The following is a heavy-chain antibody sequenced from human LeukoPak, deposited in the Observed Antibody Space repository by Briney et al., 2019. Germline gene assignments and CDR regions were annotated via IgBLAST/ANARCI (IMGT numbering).Heavy chain of an antibody. CDR3: AKDRPNYYGSNGHYYKLNGDC. V-gene: IGHV3-23*01. CDR2: ISSSGAAT. J-gene: IGHJ4*02. D-gene: IGHD3-22*01. Sequence: GGSLRLSCADSVFTFSSYAMSWVRQAPGKGLEWVSAISSSGAATYYADSVKGRFTISRDNSDNTLYLQMNSLRAEDTAVYYCAKDRPNYYGSNGHYYKLNGDCWGQGTLVTVSS. CDR1: VFTFSSYA.